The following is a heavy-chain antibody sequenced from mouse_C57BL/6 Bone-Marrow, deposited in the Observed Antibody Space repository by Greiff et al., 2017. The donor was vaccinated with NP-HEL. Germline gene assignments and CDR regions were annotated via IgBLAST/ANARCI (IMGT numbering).Heavy chain of an antibody. D-gene: IGHD1-1*01. J-gene: IGHJ3*01. CDR1: GYTFTDYN. CDR3: ARWSYYYGSSPAWFAY. Sequence: EVKLMESGPELVKPGASVKIPCKASGYTFTDYNMDWVKQSHGKSLEWIGDINPNNGGTIYNQQFKGKATLTVDKSSSTAYMALRSLTSEDTAVYYCARWSYYYGSSPAWFAYWGQGTLVTVSA. CDR2: INPNNGGT. V-gene: IGHV1-18*01.